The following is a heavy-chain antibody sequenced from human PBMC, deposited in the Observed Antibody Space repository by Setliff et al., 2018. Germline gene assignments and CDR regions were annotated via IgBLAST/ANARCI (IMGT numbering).Heavy chain of an antibody. CDR3: AIDLGNWFDP. CDR2: IYNSGET. CDR1: GFIFSPYT. D-gene: IGHD3-16*01. J-gene: IGHJ5*02. V-gene: IGHV3-53*01. Sequence: GGSLRLSCAVSGFIFSPYTTTWVRQAPGKGLEWVSVIYNSGETYYADSVKGRFSISRDTSKNTLYLQMNSLTVEDTALYYCAIDLGNWFDPWGQGTLVTVSS.